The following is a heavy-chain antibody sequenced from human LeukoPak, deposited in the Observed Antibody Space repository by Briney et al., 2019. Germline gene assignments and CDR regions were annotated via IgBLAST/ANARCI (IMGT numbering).Heavy chain of an antibody. V-gene: IGHV4-61*02. CDR1: GGSISSGSYY. CDR3: ATEHIVLLGAETYFDY. CDR2: IYTSGST. D-gene: IGHD2-21*01. J-gene: IGHJ4*02. Sequence: PSETLSLTCTVSGGSISSGSYYWSWIRQPAGKGLEWIGRIYTSGSTNYNPSLKSRVTISVDTSKNQFSLKLSSVTAADTAVYYCATEHIVLLGAETYFDYWGQGTLVTVSS.